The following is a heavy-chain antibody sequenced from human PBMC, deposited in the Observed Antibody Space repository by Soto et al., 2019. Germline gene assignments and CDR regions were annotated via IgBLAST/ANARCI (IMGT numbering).Heavy chain of an antibody. CDR1: GFSLSTSGVG. CDR3: AHTSYGSGSDSGIVWFDP. CDR2: IYWDDDK. J-gene: IGHJ5*02. D-gene: IGHD3-10*01. Sequence: QITLKESGPTLVKPTQTLTLTCTFSGFSLSTSGVGVGWIRQPPGKALEWLALIYWDDDKRYSPSLKCRLTITNDPSKIQVVLTTTNMDPLDTATYYCAHTSYGSGSDSGIVWFDPWCQGTLVTVSS. V-gene: IGHV2-5*02.